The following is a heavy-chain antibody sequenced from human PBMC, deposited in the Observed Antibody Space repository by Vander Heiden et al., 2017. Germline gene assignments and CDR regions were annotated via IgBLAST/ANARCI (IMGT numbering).Heavy chain of an antibody. CDR3: ARVKVPGDWFDP. J-gene: IGHJ5*02. D-gene: IGHD1-1*01. Sequence: EVQLVESGGGLVQHGGSLRLSCAASGITFSSYWMSWVRQAPGKGLEWVANIKQDGSENYYVDSVKGRFTISRDNAKNSLYLQMNSLRAEDTAVYYCARVKVPGDWFDPWGQGTLVTVSS. V-gene: IGHV3-7*01. CDR2: IKQDGSEN. CDR1: GITFSSYW.